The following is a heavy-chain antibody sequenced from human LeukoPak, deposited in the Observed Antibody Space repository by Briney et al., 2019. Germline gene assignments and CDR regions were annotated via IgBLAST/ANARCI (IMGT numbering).Heavy chain of an antibody. CDR1: GGSFSAYY. CDR3: AGLHYGGNDYFDS. Sequence: PSETLSLTCAVYGGSFSAYYWSWIRQPPGKGLEWIGEINHSGSTNYNPSLKSRVTISVDTSKNQFSLKLSSVTAADTAVYYCAGLHYGGNDYFDSWGQGTLVTVSS. V-gene: IGHV4-34*01. D-gene: IGHD4-23*01. J-gene: IGHJ4*02. CDR2: INHSGST.